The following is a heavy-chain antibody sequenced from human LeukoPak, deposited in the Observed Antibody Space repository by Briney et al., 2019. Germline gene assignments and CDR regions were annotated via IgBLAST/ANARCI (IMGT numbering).Heavy chain of an antibody. CDR1: GGSLSRYY. CDR2: IYHSGNT. CDR3: ASDLRWGRNYDGGLVFDD. Sequence: SETLSLTCAVYGGSLSRYYLSWIRQPPGKGLEWIGDIYHSGNTNYNPSLKSRVTISVDTSKNQVSLKLSSVTAADTGVYYCASDLRWGRNYDGGLVFDDWGQGTLVTVSS. J-gene: IGHJ4*02. V-gene: IGHV4-34*01. D-gene: IGHD1-7*01.